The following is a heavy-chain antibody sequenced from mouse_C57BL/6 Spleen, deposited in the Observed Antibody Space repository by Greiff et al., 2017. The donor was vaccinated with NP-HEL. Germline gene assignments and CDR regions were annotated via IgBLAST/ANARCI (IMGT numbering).Heavy chain of an antibody. J-gene: IGHJ3*01. D-gene: IGHD2-2*01. CDR3: TRGPGYASFAY. CDR1: GYTFTDYY. Sequence: VQLQQSGPELVKPGASVKMSCKASGYTFTDYYMNWVKQSPGQSLEWIGDINPNNGGTSYNQKFKGKATLTVDKSSSTAYMELRSLTSEDSAVYYSTRGPGYASFAYWGQGTLVTVSS. V-gene: IGHV1-26*01. CDR2: INPNNGGT.